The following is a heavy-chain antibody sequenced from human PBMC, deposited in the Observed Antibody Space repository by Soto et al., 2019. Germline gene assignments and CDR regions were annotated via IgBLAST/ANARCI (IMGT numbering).Heavy chain of an antibody. Sequence: GASVKVCCKASGGTFNSYAISWVRQAPGQGLEWMGWISPIFGTTNYAQKLQGRVTMTTDTSTSTAYMELRSLRSDDTAVYYCARDRTYDYGDYDYFDYWGQGTLVTVSS. CDR1: GGTFNSYA. J-gene: IGHJ4*02. V-gene: IGHV1-18*01. CDR3: ARDRTYDYGDYDYFDY. D-gene: IGHD4-17*01. CDR2: ISPIFGTT.